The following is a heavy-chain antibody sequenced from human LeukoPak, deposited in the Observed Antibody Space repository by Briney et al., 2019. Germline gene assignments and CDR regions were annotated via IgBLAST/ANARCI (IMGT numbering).Heavy chain of an antibody. J-gene: IGHJ4*02. CDR1: GFTFSSYS. V-gene: IGHV3-21*01. CDR3: ARDSSSSPSAGY. Sequence: GGSLRLSCAASGFTFSSYSMNWVRQAPGKGLGWVSSISSSSYIYYADSVKGRFTISRDNAKNSLYLQMNSLRAEDTAVYYCARDSSSSPSAGYWGQGTLVTVSS. D-gene: IGHD6-6*01. CDR2: ISSSSYI.